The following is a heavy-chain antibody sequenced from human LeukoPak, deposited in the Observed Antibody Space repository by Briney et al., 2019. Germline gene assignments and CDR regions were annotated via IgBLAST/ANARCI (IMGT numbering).Heavy chain of an antibody. CDR1: GGSLSSSSHY. V-gene: IGHV4-39*07. D-gene: IGHD5-24*01. J-gene: IGHJ4*02. CDR2: INHSGST. CDR3: ARGRDRFRDDYKKTKFNFDY. Sequence: PSETLSLTCSVSGGSLSSSSHYWGWIRQSPGKGLEWIGEINHSGSTNFNPSLKSRVTISVDTSKNQFSLKVRSVSAADTAVYYWARGRDRFRDDYKKTKFNFDYWGQGTLVTVSS.